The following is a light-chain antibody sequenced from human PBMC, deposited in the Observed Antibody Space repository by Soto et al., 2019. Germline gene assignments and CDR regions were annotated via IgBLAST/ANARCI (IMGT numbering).Light chain of an antibody. CDR1: SSDVGGYNY. J-gene: IGLJ1*01. Sequence: QSVLTQPPSASGSPGQSVTISCTGTSSDVGGYNYVSWYQQHPGKAPKLMIYEVTKRPSGVPDRFSGSKSGNTASLTVSGLLAEDEADYYCASYAGSNKVFGTGTKVTV. V-gene: IGLV2-8*01. CDR2: EVT. CDR3: ASYAGSNKV.